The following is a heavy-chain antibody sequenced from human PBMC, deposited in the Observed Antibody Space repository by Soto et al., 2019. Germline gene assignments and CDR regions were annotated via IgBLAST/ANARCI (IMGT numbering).Heavy chain of an antibody. J-gene: IGHJ6*02. CDR1: GYSFTTYW. D-gene: IGHD5-18*01. Sequence: GESLKISCKGSGYSFTTYWIGWVRQLPGQGLEWMGVMFPGDSDTRYSPSFQGQVTMSADPSTNTAYLKLSSVTAADTAVYYCARDGTAVAAGYYGMDVWGQGTTVTVSS. CDR3: ARDGTAVAAGYYGMDV. CDR2: MFPGDSDT. V-gene: IGHV5-51*01.